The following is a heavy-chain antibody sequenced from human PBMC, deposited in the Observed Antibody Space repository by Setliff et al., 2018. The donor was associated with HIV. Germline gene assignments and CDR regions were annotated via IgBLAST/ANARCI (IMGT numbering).Heavy chain of an antibody. CDR2: ITASGGKT. CDR3: AKPLTQWGVSPYHYAVDV. J-gene: IGHJ6*02. V-gene: IGHV3-23*01. D-gene: IGHD1-26*01. CDR1: GITFSSYA. Sequence: PGESLKISCAANGITFSSYAMTWVRQAPGKGLNWVSSITASGGKTYYADSMKGRFTISRDNSENTLYLQMNSLRAEDTAVYYCAKPLTQWGVSPYHYAVDVWGQGTTVTVSS.